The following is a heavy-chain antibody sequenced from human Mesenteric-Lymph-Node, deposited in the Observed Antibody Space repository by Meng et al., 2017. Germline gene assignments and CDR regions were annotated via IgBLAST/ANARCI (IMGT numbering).Heavy chain of an antibody. CDR2: IGTAGDT. D-gene: IGHD6-19*01. V-gene: IGHV3-13*03. CDR3: ARDQYSSGWYYGYDGSFDP. Sequence: GESLKISCAACGFTFSSYDMHWVRQATGKGLEWVSAIGTAGDTYYPGSVKGQFTISRDNAKNSLYLQMNSLRAEDTAVYYCARDQYSSGWYYGYDGSFDPWGQGTLVTVSS. CDR1: GFTFSSYD. J-gene: IGHJ5*02.